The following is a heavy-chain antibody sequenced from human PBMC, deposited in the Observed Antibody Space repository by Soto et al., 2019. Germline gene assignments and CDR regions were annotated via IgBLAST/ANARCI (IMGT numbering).Heavy chain of an antibody. CDR1: GFTFRNYA. J-gene: IGHJ4*02. CDR3: ARVYDSSGYEY. CDR2: IYDDTSST. V-gene: IGHV3-23*01. D-gene: IGHD3-22*01. Sequence: GGSLRLSCVASGFTFRNYAMSWVRQAPGKGLEWVSGIYDDTSSTYYADSVKGRFTISKDTSKNHVVLTMTNMDPVDTGTYYCARVYDSSGYEYWGQGTLVTVSS.